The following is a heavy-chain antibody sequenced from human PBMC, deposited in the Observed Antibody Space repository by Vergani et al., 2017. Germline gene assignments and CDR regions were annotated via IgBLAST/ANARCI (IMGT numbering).Heavy chain of an antibody. CDR1: GGSISSYY. J-gene: IGHJ4*02. D-gene: IGHD5-24*01. Sequence: QVQLQESGPGLVKPSETLSLTCTVSGGSISSYYWSWIRQPPGKGLEWIGYIYYSGSINYNPSLKSRVTISVDTSKNQFSLKLSSVTAADTAVYYCAGRGRDXYLFWGQGTLVTVSS. CDR3: AGRGRDXYLF. CDR2: IYYSGSI. V-gene: IGHV4-59*01.